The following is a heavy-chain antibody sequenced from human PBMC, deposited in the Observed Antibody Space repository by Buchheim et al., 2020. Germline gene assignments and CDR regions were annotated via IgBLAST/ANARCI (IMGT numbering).Heavy chain of an antibody. CDR1: GDSVGSGTKY. Sequence: QVQLEESGPGLVQTSQTLSLTCSVSGDSVGSGTKYWSWLRQPAGKGLEYMGRIHSGGTTSYKASFQSRIRISLDPARGKFYLKLNSVTAADTAVYYCARVRHLSGFWQFDLWGRGSL. D-gene: IGHD6-19*01. V-gene: IGHV4-61*02. J-gene: IGHJ2*01. CDR2: IHSGGTT. CDR3: ARVRHLSGFWQFDL.